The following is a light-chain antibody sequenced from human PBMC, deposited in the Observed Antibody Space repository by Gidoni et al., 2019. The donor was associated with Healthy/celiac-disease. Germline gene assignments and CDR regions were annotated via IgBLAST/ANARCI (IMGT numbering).Light chain of an antibody. Sequence: QSVLTQPPAVSSAPRKRVTISCSGSSSNIGNNAVNWYQQLPGKAPKLLIYYDDLLPSGVSDRFSGSKSGTSASLAIRGLQSEDEADYYCAALDDSLNGPVFGGGTKLT. CDR2: YDD. J-gene: IGLJ3*02. V-gene: IGLV1-36*01. CDR1: SSNIGNNA. CDR3: AALDDSLNGPV.